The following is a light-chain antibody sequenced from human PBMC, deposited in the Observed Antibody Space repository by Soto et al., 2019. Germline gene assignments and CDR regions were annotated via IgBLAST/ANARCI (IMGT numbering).Light chain of an antibody. J-gene: IGKJ1*01. CDR1: QSVGNIY. CDR2: GAS. CDR3: QQYNSWLWT. V-gene: IGKV3D-15*01. Sequence: ETVLTQSPGTLSLSPGERATLSCRASQSVGNIYLAWYQQKPGQAPRLLIYGASTRATGIPARFSGSGSGTEFTLIISSLQSEDSAVYYCQQYNSWLWTFGQGTKVDIK.